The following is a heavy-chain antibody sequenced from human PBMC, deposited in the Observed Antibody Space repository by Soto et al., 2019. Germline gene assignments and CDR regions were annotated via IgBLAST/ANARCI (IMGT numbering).Heavy chain of an antibody. D-gene: IGHD3-9*01. CDR3: AILLRYFDWFPGY. CDR1: GGTFSSYA. V-gene: IGHV1-69*13. J-gene: IGHJ4*02. CDR2: IIPIFGTA. Sequence: ASVKVSCKASGGTFSSYAISWVRQAPGQGLEWMGGIIPIFGTANYAQKFQGRVTITADESTSTAYMELSSLRSEDTAVYYCAILLRYFDWFPGYWGQGTLVTVSS.